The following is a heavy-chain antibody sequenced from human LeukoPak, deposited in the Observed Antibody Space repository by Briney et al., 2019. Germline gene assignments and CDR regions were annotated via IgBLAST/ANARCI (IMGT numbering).Heavy chain of an antibody. CDR1: GSSFTSYW. J-gene: IGHJ5*02. V-gene: IGHV5-51*01. CDR2: IYPGDSDT. Sequence: GESLKISCKGSGSSFTSYWIGWVRQMPGKGLEGMGIIYPGDSDTRYSPSFQGQVTISADKSISTAYLQWSSLKASDTAMYYCARCSSTSCGRGGGWFDPWGQGTLVAVSS. D-gene: IGHD2-2*01. CDR3: ARCSSTSCGRGGGWFDP.